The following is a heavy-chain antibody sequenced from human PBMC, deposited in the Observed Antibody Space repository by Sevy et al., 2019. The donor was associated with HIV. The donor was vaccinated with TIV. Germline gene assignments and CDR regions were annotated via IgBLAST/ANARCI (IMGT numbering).Heavy chain of an antibody. Sequence: ASVKVSCKASGYTFTSYYMHWVRQAPGQGLEWMGIINPSGGSTSYAQKFQGRVTMTRDTSTSTVYMELSSLRSEDTAVYYCARDHTAIGSSYYGAFDIWGQGTMVTVSS. J-gene: IGHJ3*02. V-gene: IGHV1-46*01. CDR3: ARDHTAIGSSYYGAFDI. CDR2: INPSGGST. CDR1: GYTFTSYY. D-gene: IGHD1-26*01.